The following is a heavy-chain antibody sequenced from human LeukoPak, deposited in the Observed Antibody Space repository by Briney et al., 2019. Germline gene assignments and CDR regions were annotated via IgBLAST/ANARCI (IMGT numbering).Heavy chain of an antibody. V-gene: IGHV4-61*01. Sequence: SETLSLTCTVSGGSISSGSYYWSWIRQPPGKGLEWIGYIFDTGRTHNNPSLKSRGTISVDTSKNQVSLKLTSVTAADTAVYYCARARSGWDYFDYWGQGTLVTVSS. CDR2: IFDTGRT. CDR1: GGSISSGSYY. CDR3: ARARSGWDYFDY. D-gene: IGHD6-19*01. J-gene: IGHJ4*02.